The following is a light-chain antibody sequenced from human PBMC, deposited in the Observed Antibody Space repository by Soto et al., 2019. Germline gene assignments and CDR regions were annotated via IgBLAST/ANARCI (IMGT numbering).Light chain of an antibody. J-gene: IGKJ2*01. CDR2: AAS. CDR1: QGISSY. CDR3: QQRNSYPRT. Sequence: DIQLTQSPSFLSASVGDRVTITCRTSQGISSYLAWYQQKPGKAPRLLIYAASTLQSGVPSRFSRSGSGTEFTLTISSLQPEDFATYYCQQRNSYPRTFGQGTKLEIK. V-gene: IGKV1-9*01.